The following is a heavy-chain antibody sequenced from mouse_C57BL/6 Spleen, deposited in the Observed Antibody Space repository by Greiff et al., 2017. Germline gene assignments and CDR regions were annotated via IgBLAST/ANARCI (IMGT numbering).Heavy chain of an antibody. CDR2: IDPSDSYT. CDR1: GYTFTSYW. D-gene: IGHD3-1*01. CDR3: ARRGPLAYAMDY. Sequence: VQLQQPGAELVMPGASVKLSCKASGYTFTSYWMHWVKQRPGQGLEWIGEIDPSDSYTNYNQKFKGKSTLTVDKSSSTAYMQLSSLTSEDSAVYYCARRGPLAYAMDYWGQGTSVTVSS. J-gene: IGHJ4*01. V-gene: IGHV1-69*01.